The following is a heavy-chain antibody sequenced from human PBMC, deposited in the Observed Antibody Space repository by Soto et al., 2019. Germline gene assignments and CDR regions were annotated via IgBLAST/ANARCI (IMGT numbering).Heavy chain of an antibody. CDR2: IVVGSGNT. Sequence: SVKVSCKASGFTFTSSAVQWVRQARGQRLEWIGWIVVGSGNTNYAQKFQERVTITRDMSTSTAYMELSSLRSEDTAVYYCAADGVKAVDGTGIYYYYYYAMDVWGQGTTVTVSS. D-gene: IGHD6-19*01. CDR1: GFTFTSSA. J-gene: IGHJ6*02. V-gene: IGHV1-58*01. CDR3: AADGVKAVDGTGIYYYYYYAMDV.